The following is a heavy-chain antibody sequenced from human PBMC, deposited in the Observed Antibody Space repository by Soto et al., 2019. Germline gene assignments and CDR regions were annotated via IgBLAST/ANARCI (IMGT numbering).Heavy chain of an antibody. CDR1: GFTFSSYG. Sequence: GGSLRLSCAASGFTFSSYGMHWVRQAPGKGLEWVAVIWYDGSNKYYADSVKGRFTISRDNSKNTLYLQMNSLRAEDTAVYYCARDLSEYSSSPFDYWGQGTLVTVSS. CDR3: ARDLSEYSSSPFDY. V-gene: IGHV3-33*01. J-gene: IGHJ4*02. D-gene: IGHD6-6*01. CDR2: IWYDGSNK.